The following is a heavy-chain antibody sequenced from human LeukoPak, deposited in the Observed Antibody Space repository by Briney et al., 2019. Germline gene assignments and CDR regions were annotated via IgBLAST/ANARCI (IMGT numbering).Heavy chain of an antibody. Sequence: GRSLRLSCAASGFTFSSYAMHWVRQAPGKGLEWLSIIWHDGSDKYYADSVKGRFTVSRDNSKNTLYLQMNSLRAEDTAVYYCARDTATMVRGIIVPAFDIWGPGTMVTVSS. CDR3: ARDTATMVRGIIVPAFDI. V-gene: IGHV3-33*08. CDR2: IWHDGSDK. J-gene: IGHJ3*02. D-gene: IGHD3-10*01. CDR1: GFTFSSYA.